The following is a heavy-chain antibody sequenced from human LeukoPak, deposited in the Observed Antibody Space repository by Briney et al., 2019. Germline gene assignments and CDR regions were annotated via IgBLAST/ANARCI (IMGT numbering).Heavy chain of an antibody. CDR1: GGSFSGYY. D-gene: IGHD6-6*01. CDR2: INHSGST. J-gene: IGHJ6*03. V-gene: IGHV4-34*01. CDR3: ARRGLEFSSSSYRANFYMDI. Sequence: PSETLSLTCAVYGGSFSGYYWSWIRQPPGKRLEWIGEINHSGSTNYHPSLKSRVTISVDPSKNQFSLKLSSVTAADTAVYYCARRGLEFSSSSYRANFYMDIWGKGTTVTVSS.